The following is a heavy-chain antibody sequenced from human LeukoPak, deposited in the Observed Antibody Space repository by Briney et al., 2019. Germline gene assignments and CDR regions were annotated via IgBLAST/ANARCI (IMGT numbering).Heavy chain of an antibody. J-gene: IGHJ6*03. D-gene: IGHD2-8*01. Sequence: PGGSLRLSCAASGFTVSSNYMSWVRQAPGKGLEWVSVIYSGGSTYYADSVKGRFTISRDNSKNTLYLQMNSLRAEDTAVYYCARDYCTNGACLGYYYYMDVWGKGTTVTVSS. CDR2: IYSGGST. CDR1: GFTVSSNY. V-gene: IGHV3-53*01. CDR3: ARDYCTNGACLGYYYYMDV.